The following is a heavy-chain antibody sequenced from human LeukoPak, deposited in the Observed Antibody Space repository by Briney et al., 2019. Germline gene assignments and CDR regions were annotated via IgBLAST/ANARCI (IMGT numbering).Heavy chain of an antibody. D-gene: IGHD2-2*01. CDR1: GFTFSSYA. J-gene: IGHJ4*02. V-gene: IGHV3-7*01. CDR3: ARPRGCGSARCNNFDY. Sequence: PGGSLRLSCAASGFTFSSYAMHWVRQAPGKGLEWVAKMSEDGNEIFYVDSVKGRFTISRDNTKKSLYLQLNSLRPEDSAVYYCARPRGCGSARCNNFDYWGQGTLVTVSS. CDR2: MSEDGNEI.